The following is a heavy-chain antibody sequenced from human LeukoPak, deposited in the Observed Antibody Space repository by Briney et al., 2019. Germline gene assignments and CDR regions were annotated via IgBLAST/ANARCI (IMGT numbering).Heavy chain of an antibody. CDR3: ARDFDFVVVAPGY. CDR1: GFTFSSYS. J-gene: IGHJ4*02. CDR2: ISSSSSYI. D-gene: IGHD2-15*01. V-gene: IGHV3-21*01. Sequence: GGSLRLSCAASGFTFSSYSMNWVRQAPGKGLEWVSSISSSSSYIYYADSVKGRFTISRDNAKNSLYLQMNSLRAEDTAVYYCARDFDFVVVAPGYWGQGTLVTVSS.